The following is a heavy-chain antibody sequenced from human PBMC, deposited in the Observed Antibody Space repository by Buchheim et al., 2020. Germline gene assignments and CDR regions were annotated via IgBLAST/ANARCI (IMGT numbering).Heavy chain of an antibody. CDR3: AREWATVTTRDPEYYYYGMDV. J-gene: IGHJ6*02. Sequence: QVQLVESGGGVVQPGRSLRLSCAASGFTFSSYGMHWVRQAPGKGLEWVAVIWYDGSNKYYADSVKGRFTISRDNSKNTLYLQMNSLRAEDTAVYYCAREWATVTTRDPEYYYYGMDVWGQGTT. D-gene: IGHD4-17*01. CDR2: IWYDGSNK. V-gene: IGHV3-33*01. CDR1: GFTFSSYG.